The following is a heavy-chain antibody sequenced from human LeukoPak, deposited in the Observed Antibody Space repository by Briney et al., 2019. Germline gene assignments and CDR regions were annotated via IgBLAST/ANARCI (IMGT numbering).Heavy chain of an antibody. V-gene: IGHV4-34*01. Sequence: SETLSLTCVVYGGSFSDFYWAWIRQPPGKGLEWIGEINYSGRPNYNASLKSRGLISVDLSKNQLSLRLTSVIAADTAVYYCARVANGWTAGNFWYFDLWGRGALVTVSS. D-gene: IGHD6-19*01. J-gene: IGHJ2*01. CDR2: INYSGRP. CDR1: GGSFSDFY. CDR3: ARVANGWTAGNFWYFDL.